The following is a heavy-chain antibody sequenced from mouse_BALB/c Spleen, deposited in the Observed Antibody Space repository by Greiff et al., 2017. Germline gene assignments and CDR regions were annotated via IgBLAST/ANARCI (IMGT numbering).Heavy chain of an antibody. V-gene: IGHV1-82*01. J-gene: IGHJ3*01. CDR1: GYAFSSSW. Sequence: QVQLKQSGPELVKPGASVKISCKASGYAFSSSWMNWVKQRPGQGLEWIGRIYPGDGDTNYNGKFKGKATLTADKSSSTAYMQLSSLTSVDSAVYFCARYITTVGGFAYWGQGTLVTVSA. D-gene: IGHD1-1*01. CDR2: IYPGDGDT. CDR3: ARYITTVGGFAY.